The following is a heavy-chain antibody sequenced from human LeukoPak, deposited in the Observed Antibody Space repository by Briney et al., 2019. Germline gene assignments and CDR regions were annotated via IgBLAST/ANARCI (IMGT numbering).Heavy chain of an antibody. CDR3: AKYELRSTGGSESHPY. CDR2: ISDSTSST. Sequence: GGSLRLSCAASGFTFSSSGTSWVRQAPGKGLEWVSTISDSTSSTYYADSVKGRFTISRDNSKNTLDLQMNSLRAEDTAVYFCAKYELRSTGGSESHPYWGQGTLVTVSS. V-gene: IGHV3-23*01. CDR1: GFTFSSSG. D-gene: IGHD3-10*01. J-gene: IGHJ4*02.